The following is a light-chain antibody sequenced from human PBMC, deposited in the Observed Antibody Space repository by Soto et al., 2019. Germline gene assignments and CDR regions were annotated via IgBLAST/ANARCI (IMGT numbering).Light chain of an antibody. J-gene: IGKJ4*01. Sequence: DIQMTQSPSSLSASVGDRISMTCRASQGISNYLVWYQQEPGKVPKLLIYDASALQSGVPSRFSGSGSGTDFTLTISSLQPEDVAIYYCQKYNSAPFTFGGGTKVDIK. CDR1: QGISNY. V-gene: IGKV1-27*01. CDR3: QKYNSAPFT. CDR2: DAS.